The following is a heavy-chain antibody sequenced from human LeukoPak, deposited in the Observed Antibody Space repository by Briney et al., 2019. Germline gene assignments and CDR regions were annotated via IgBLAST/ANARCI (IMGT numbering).Heavy chain of an antibody. Sequence: GGSLRLSCAASGFTFSSYSMNWVRQAPGKGLEWVSSISCSSSYIYYADSVKGRFTISRDNAKNSLYLQMNSLRAEDTAVYYCTYSNYAPVGHWGQGTLVTVSS. CDR3: TYSNYAPVGH. CDR1: GFTFSSYS. D-gene: IGHD4-11*01. J-gene: IGHJ5*02. V-gene: IGHV3-21*01. CDR2: ISCSSSYI.